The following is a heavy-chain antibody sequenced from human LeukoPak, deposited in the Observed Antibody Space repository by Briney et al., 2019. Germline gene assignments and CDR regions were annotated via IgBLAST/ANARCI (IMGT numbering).Heavy chain of an antibody. CDR1: GFTFNIYP. CDR3: VKSPSDGLDV. Sequence: GGSLRLSCSASGFTFNIYPMHWVRQAPGKGLEYVSTIFTNGDTTSYAASVKGRFTTSRDDSKNTLYLQMSSLRPEDTAVYYCVKSPSDGLDVWGQGATVTVSS. J-gene: IGHJ6*02. V-gene: IGHV3-64D*09. CDR2: IFTNGDTT.